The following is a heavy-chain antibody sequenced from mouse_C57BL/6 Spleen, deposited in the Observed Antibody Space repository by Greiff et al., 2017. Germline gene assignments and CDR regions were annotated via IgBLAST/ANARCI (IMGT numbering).Heavy chain of an antibody. J-gene: IGHJ2*01. V-gene: IGHV1-64*01. CDR3: ARGGLGRGYYFDY. D-gene: IGHD4-1*01. Sequence: VQLQQPGAELVKPGASVKLSCKASGYTFTSYWMHWVKQRPGQGLEWIGMIHPNSGSTNYNEKFKSKATLTVDKSSSTAYMQLSSLTSEDSAVYYCARGGLGRGYYFDYWGQGTTLTVSS. CDR1: GYTFTSYW. CDR2: IHPNSGST.